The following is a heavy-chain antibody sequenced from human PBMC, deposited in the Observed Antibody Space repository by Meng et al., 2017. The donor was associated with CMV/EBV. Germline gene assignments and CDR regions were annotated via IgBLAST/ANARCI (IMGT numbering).Heavy chain of an antibody. D-gene: IGHD2-21*01. CDR3: ARALCGGDCYSYYYYYGMDV. J-gene: IGHJ6*02. V-gene: IGHV3-11*04. CDR2: ISRSGSTT. Sequence: GRSLRPSCAVSGSTFSDYYTSWNRQVQGKGLGWVSYISRSGSTTYNADSEKGRVTISRNNDKNSLYLQMNSLRAEDTAVYYCARALCGGDCYSYYYYYGMDVWGQGTTVTVSS. CDR1: GSTFSDYY.